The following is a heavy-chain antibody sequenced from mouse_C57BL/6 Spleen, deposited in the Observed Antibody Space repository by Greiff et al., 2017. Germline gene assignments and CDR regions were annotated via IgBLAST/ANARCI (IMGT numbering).Heavy chain of an antibody. CDR1: GYTFTSYW. D-gene: IGHD1-1*01. CDR3: ARSSSYWYFDF. CDR2: IHPNSGST. Sequence: QVQLQQPGAELVKPGASVKLSCKASGYTFTSYWMHWVKQRPGQGLEWIGTIHPNSGSTNYNEKFKSKAILTVDKSSSTAYMERRSLTSEDSAVYYCARSSSYWYFDFWGTGTTLTVSS. J-gene: IGHJ1*03. V-gene: IGHV1-64*01.